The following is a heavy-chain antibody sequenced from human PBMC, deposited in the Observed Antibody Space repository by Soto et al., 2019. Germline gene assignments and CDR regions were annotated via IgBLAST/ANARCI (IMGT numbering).Heavy chain of an antibody. Sequence: QVQLVESGGGVVQPGRSLRLSCAASGFTFSSYGMHWVRQAPGKGLEWVAVISYDGSNKYYADSVKGRFTISRDNSKNTLYLQMNSLRAEDTAVYYCAKDPATFIAFFDYWGQGTLVTVSS. CDR2: ISYDGSNK. CDR1: GFTFSSYG. J-gene: IGHJ4*02. V-gene: IGHV3-30*18. D-gene: IGHD3-16*02. CDR3: AKDPATFIAFFDY.